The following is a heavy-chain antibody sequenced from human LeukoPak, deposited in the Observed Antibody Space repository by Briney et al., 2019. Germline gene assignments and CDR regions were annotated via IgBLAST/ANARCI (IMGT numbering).Heavy chain of an antibody. J-gene: IGHJ4*02. CDR3: ARARDIVVVPAAMIDY. CDR2: ISYDGSNK. V-gene: IGHV3-30-3*01. D-gene: IGHD2-2*01. Sequence: GGSLRLSCAASGFTFSSYAMHWVRQAPGKGLEWVAVISYDGSNKYYADSVKGRFTISRDNSKNTLYLQMNSLRAEDTAVYYCARARDIVVVPAAMIDYWGQGTLVTVSS. CDR1: GFTFSSYA.